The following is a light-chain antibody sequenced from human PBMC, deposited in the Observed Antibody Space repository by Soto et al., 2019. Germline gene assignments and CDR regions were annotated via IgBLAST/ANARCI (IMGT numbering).Light chain of an antibody. Sequence: QSVLTQPPSVSGAPGQRVTISCTGSTSNIGTGYDVHWYQQLPGTAPKLLIYGNSKRPSGVPDRISGSKSGSSASLAITGLQADDEADYYCQSYDMSESGWVFGGGTMLTVL. J-gene: IGLJ3*02. CDR3: QSYDMSESGWV. CDR2: GNS. CDR1: TSNIGTGYD. V-gene: IGLV1-40*01.